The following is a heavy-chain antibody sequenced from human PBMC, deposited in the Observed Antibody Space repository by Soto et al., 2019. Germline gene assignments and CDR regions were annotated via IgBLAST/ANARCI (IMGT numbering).Heavy chain of an antibody. CDR3: ARDGISGYSYGCGAFDI. CDR2: ISYDGSNK. Sequence: SLRLSCVASGFTFSSYAMHWVRQAPGKGLEWVAVISYDGSNKYYADSVKGRFTISRDNSKNTLYLQMNSLRAEDTAVYYCARDGISGYSYGCGAFDIWGQGTMVTVSS. D-gene: IGHD5-18*01. CDR1: GFTFSSYA. V-gene: IGHV3-30-3*01. J-gene: IGHJ3*02.